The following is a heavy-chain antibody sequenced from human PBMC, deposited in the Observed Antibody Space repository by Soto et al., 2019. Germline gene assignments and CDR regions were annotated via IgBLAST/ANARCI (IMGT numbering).Heavy chain of an antibody. CDR3: ARSPGFPNAHYDFRSGLHGMDV. V-gene: IGHV4-31*03. CDR1: GDSISSGGFY. J-gene: IGHJ6*02. Sequence: QVQLQESGPGLVRPSQTLFLTCSVSGDSISSGGFYWTWVRRHPGKGLEWIGYISFNGSTFYNPSLTSRLTLSFDMSKNQISPRLTSLTAADTAVYFCARSPGFPNAHYDFRSGLHGMDVWGRGTTVTVSS. D-gene: IGHD3-3*01. CDR2: ISFNGST.